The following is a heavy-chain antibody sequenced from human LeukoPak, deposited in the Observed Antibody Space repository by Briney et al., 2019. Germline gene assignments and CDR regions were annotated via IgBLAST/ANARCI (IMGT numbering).Heavy chain of an antibody. V-gene: IGHV1-69*13. CDR2: IIPIFGTA. CDR3: ACHDSSRGSEY. Sequence: ASVKVSCKASGGTFSSYAISWVRQAPGQGLEWMGGIIPIFGTANYAQKFRGRVTITADESTSTAYMELSSLRSEDTAVYYCACHDSSRGSEYWGQGTLVTVSS. J-gene: IGHJ4*02. D-gene: IGHD3-22*01. CDR1: GGTFSSYA.